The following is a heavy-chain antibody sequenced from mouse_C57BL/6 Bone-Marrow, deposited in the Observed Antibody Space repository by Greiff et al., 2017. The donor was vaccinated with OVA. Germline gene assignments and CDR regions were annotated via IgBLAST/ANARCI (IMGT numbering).Heavy chain of an antibody. CDR3: TRGYSNYYAMDY. CDR2: IDPATGGT. Sequence: QVQLQQSGAELVRPGASVTLSCKASGYTFTDYEMHWVKQTPVHGLEWIGAIDPATGGTAYNQKFKGKAILTADKSSSTAYMELRSLTCEDSAVYYCTRGYSNYYAMDYGGRGTSVTVSS. D-gene: IGHD2-5*01. J-gene: IGHJ4*01. V-gene: IGHV1-15*01. CDR1: GYTFTDYE.